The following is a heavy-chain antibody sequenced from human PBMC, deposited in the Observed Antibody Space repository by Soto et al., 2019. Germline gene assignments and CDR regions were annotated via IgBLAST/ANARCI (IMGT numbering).Heavy chain of an antibody. D-gene: IGHD5-18*01. Sequence: QVQLQESGPGLVKPSETLSLTCTVSGGSISRYYWSWIRQPPGKGLEWIGYIYYSGSTNYNPSLKSRVTISVDTSKNQFSLQLSSVTAADTAVYYCAGGAFGYSDGHGMDVWGQGTTVTVSS. V-gene: IGHV4-59*01. CDR3: AGGAFGYSDGHGMDV. CDR2: IYYSGST. J-gene: IGHJ6*02. CDR1: GGSISRYY.